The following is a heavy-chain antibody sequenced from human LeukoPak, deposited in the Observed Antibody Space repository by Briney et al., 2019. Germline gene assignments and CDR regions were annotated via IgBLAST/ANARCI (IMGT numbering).Heavy chain of an antibody. V-gene: IGHV3-21*01. D-gene: IGHD2-8*01. CDR1: GFTFSSYS. Sequence: GGSLRLSCAASGFTFSSYSMNWVRQAPGKGLEWVSSISSSSSYIYYADSVKGRFTISRDNAKNSLYLQMNSLRAEDTAVYYCARDGPNLIGAFDIWGQGTMVTVSS. CDR3: ARDGPNLIGAFDI. CDR2: ISSSSSYI. J-gene: IGHJ3*02.